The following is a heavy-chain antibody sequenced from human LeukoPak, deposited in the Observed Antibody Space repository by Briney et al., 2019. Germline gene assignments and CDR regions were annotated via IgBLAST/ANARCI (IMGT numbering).Heavy chain of an antibody. Sequence: SETLSLTCTVSGDSISSSSYFWGWIRQPPGEGLEWIGRIYYGGSTFYNPSLKSRVTVSVDTSKNQFSLKLNSVTAADTAVYFCASGGPFYSLSGNYYTIDSWGLGTLVTVSS. CDR2: IYYGGST. CDR1: GDSISSSSYF. CDR3: ASGGPFYSLSGNYYTIDS. D-gene: IGHD3-10*01. V-gene: IGHV4-39*01. J-gene: IGHJ4*02.